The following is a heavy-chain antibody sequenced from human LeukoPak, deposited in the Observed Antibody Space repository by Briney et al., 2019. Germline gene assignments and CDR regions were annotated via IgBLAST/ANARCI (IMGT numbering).Heavy chain of an antibody. CDR2: TYNRSKWNI. Sequence: SPTLTLTCTSSGAGVSINSVGWHWIRQPPSRGLEWLGRTYNRSKWNINYAVSVKSRITINPDTCKNRFSLQLSSVTPEDTAVYYCARSRNYAFDYGGQGALVTVSS. CDR3: ARSRNYAFDY. V-gene: IGHV6-1*01. D-gene: IGHD2-2*01. J-gene: IGHJ4*02. CDR1: GAGVSINSVG.